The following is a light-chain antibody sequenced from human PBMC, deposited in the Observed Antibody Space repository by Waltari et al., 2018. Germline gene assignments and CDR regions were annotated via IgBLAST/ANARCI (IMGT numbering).Light chain of an antibody. V-gene: IGLV1-44*01. CDR2: INN. Sequence: QSVVTQPPSASGTPGQRVTISCSGSSPNIGRNSVNWYQQLPGTAPKLLIFINNKRPAGVPDQISGSKSGTSASLAISGLQSEDEANYYCAVWDDSLNGWVFGGGTKLTVL. CDR3: AVWDDSLNGWV. J-gene: IGLJ3*02. CDR1: SPNIGRNS.